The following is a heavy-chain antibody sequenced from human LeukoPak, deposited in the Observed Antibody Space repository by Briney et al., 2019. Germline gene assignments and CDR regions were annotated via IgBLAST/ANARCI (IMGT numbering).Heavy chain of an antibody. CDR1: GYTFTGYY. CDR2: ITPNSGGT. Sequence: ASVKVSCKASGYTFTGYYMHWVRQDPGQGLEWMGWITPNSGGTNYAQKFQGRVTMTRDTSISTAYMELRRLRSDDTAVYYCARVGLLTGYYFFDYWGQGTLVTVSS. D-gene: IGHD3-9*01. CDR3: ARVGLLTGYYFFDY. J-gene: IGHJ4*02. V-gene: IGHV1-2*02.